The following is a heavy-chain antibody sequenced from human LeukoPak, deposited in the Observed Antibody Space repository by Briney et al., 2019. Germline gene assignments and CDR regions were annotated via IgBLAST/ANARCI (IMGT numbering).Heavy chain of an antibody. CDR3: ARDRGSRAGSDY. Sequence: PGGSLRLSCAASGFTFNTYWMGWVRLAPGKGLEWVAFINEDGSSRYYVGSVKGRFTVSRDNAQNSLYLQMNNLRVDDTAIYYCARDRGSRAGSDYWGQGTRVTVSS. CDR2: INEDGSSR. J-gene: IGHJ4*02. CDR1: GFTFNTYW. D-gene: IGHD3-10*01. V-gene: IGHV3-7*01.